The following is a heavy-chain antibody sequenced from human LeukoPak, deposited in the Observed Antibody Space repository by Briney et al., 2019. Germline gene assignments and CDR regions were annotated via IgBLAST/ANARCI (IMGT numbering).Heavy chain of an antibody. CDR1: GYTFSNYY. CDR2: INPSGGYT. CDR3: ARQEDSSGYYYYY. V-gene: IGHV1-46*01. D-gene: IGHD3-22*01. J-gene: IGHJ4*02. Sequence: ASVKVSCKASGYTFSNYYMHWVCQAPGQGLEWMGIINPSGGYTTYAQKFQGRVTMTRDASTSTVSMELSSLRSEDTAVYFCARQEDSSGYYYYYWGQGTLVTVSS.